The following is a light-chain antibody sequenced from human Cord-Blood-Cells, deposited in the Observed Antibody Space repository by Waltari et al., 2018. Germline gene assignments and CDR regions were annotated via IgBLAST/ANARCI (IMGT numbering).Light chain of an antibody. V-gene: IGKV4-1*01. CDR3: QQYDSTPYT. CDR1: QSVLYSSNNKNY. CDR2: WAS. J-gene: IGKJ2*01. Sequence: DIVMTQSPDSLAVSLGERATINCKSSQSVLYSSNNKNYLAWYQQKPGRPPKLLIYWASTRESGVPDRFSGSGSGTDFTRTISSLQAEDVAVYYCQQYDSTPYTFGQGTKLEIK.